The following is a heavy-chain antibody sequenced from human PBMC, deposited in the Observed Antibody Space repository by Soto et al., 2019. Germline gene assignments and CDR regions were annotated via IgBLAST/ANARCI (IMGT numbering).Heavy chain of an antibody. D-gene: IGHD2-15*01. CDR2: IYPGDSDI. CDR3: TRSRGYCSANSCLDFDY. Sequence: RGESLKISCKGSGYSFTSYWIAWVRQVPGKGLELMGVIYPGDSDIRYSPSFQGQVTISADKSISTAYLQWSSLKASDTAMYYCTRSRGYCSANSCLDFDYWGHGTLVTVSS. V-gene: IGHV5-51*01. CDR1: GYSFTSYW. J-gene: IGHJ4*01.